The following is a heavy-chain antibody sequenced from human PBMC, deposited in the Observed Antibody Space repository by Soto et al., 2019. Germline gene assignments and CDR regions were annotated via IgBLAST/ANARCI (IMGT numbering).Heavy chain of an antibody. V-gene: IGHV1-3*01. Sequence: SVKVTCKASGYTFTCYAMHWVRQAPGQRLEWMGWINAGNGNTKYSQKFQGRVTITRDTSASTAYMELSSLRSEDTAVYYCARDSGEGYYDYIWGSYRSLYWWFDPWGQGTLVTVSS. CDR3: ARDSGEGYYDYIWGSYRSLYWWFDP. CDR2: INAGNGNT. J-gene: IGHJ5*02. D-gene: IGHD3-16*02. CDR1: GYTFTCYA.